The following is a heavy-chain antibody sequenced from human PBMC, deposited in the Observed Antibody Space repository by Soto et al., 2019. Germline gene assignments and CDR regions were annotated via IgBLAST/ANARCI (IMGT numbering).Heavy chain of an antibody. D-gene: IGHD4-4*01. J-gene: IGHJ5*02. V-gene: IGHV4-59*08. Sequence: SWISQPPGKGPEWIGNIHYSGSTNYNPSLKSRVTISLDTSKSQFSLRLSSVTAAETAVYYCARHSYYSNPLRFDPWGQGTLVT. CDR2: IHYSGST. CDR3: ARHSYYSNPLRFDP.